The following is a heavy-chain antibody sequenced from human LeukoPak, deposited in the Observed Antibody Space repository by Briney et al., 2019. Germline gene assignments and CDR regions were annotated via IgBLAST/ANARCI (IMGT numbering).Heavy chain of an antibody. CDR1: GFTFSSYA. CDR2: ISGSGGST. Sequence: GGSLRLSCAASGFTFSSYAMSWVRQAPGKGLEWVSAISGSGGSTYYADSVKGRFTIPRDNSKNSLYLQMSSLGVEDTAFYYCAKDNRRHYTSGPNPDSLHWGQGALVTVSS. V-gene: IGHV3-23*01. CDR3: AKDNRRHYTSGPNPDSLH. D-gene: IGHD6-19*01. J-gene: IGHJ4*02.